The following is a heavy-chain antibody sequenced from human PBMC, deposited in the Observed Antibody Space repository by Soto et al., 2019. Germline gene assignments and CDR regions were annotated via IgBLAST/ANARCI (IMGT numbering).Heavy chain of an antibody. CDR1: GGSISSGDYY. D-gene: IGHD6-13*01. V-gene: IGHV4-30-4*01. CDR3: ARVGISSWYPRGWFDP. CDR2: IYYSGST. J-gene: IGHJ5*02. Sequence: PXETVSLTCTVSGGSISSGDYYWSWIRQPPGKGLEWIGYIYYSGSTYYNPSLKSRVTISVDTSKNQFSLKLSSVTAADAAVYYCARVGISSWYPRGWFDPWGQGTLVTVSS.